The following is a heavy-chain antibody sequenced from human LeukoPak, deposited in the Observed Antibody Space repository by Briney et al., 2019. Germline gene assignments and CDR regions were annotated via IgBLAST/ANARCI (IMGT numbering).Heavy chain of an antibody. CDR1: GYTFTGYY. J-gene: IGHJ4*02. CDR2: INPNSGGT. D-gene: IGHD3-16*01. CDR3: ARGQVWGGIDY. Sequence: VASVKVSCKASGYTFTGYYMHWVRQAPGQGLEWMGWINPNSGGTNYAQKFQGRVTMTRDTSISTTYMELSRLRSEDTAVYYCARGQVWGGIDYWGQGTLVTVSS. V-gene: IGHV1-2*02.